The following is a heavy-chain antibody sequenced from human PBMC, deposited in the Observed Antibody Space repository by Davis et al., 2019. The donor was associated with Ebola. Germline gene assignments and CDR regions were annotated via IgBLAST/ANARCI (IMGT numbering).Heavy chain of an antibody. CDR2: ISGSGGST. CDR1: GFTFSSYS. CDR3: AREGGYNYHFDY. Sequence: GESLKISCTASGFTFSSYSMSWVRQAPGKGLEWVSAISGSGGSTYYADSVKGRFTISRDNSKNTLYLQMNSLRDEDTAVYFCAREGGYNYHFDYWGQGTLVTVSS. V-gene: IGHV3-23*01. D-gene: IGHD5-24*01. J-gene: IGHJ4*02.